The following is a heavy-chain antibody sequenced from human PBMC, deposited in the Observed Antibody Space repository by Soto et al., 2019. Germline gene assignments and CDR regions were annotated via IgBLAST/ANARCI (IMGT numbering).Heavy chain of an antibody. CDR2: IYWYGDR. CDR1: GFSLSTGGMG. J-gene: IGHJ6*02. V-gene: IGHV2-5*01. Sequence: QITLKESGPTLVQPPQTLTLTCTFSGFSLSTGGMGVGWIRQPTGKALEWLALIYWYGDRRYRPSLMSSLTTAKNNYTYQVVLTTANMDPVATAPFCFVHSRCGGDCRQSDSSRYYDAIDSWGQVTTVTVSS. D-gene: IGHD2-21*02. CDR3: VHSRCGGDCRQSDSSRYYDAIDS.